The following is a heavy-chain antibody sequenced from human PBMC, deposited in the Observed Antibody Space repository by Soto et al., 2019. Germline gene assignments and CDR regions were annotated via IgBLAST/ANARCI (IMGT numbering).Heavy chain of an antibody. CDR1: GDSFTSYD. Sequence: ASVKLSCKASGDSFTSYDINWVRQATGQGLEWMGWMNPNSGNTGYAQKFQGRVTMTRNTSISTAYMELSSLRSEDTAVYYCARGVVRGDYYYYYMDVWGKGTTVTVSS. CDR2: MNPNSGNT. D-gene: IGHD3-10*01. CDR3: ARGVVRGDYYYYYMDV. J-gene: IGHJ6*03. V-gene: IGHV1-8*01.